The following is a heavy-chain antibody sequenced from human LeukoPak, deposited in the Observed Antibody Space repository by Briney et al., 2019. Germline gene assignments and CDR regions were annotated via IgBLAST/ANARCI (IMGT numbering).Heavy chain of an antibody. CDR1: GFTFSSYS. CDR2: ISSSCSYI. V-gene: IGHV3-21*01. CDR3: ARSRFYDILTGRDAFDI. Sequence: PGGALRLSCAASGFTFSSYSMNWVRQAPGKGREWVSSISSSCSYIYYAGSVHGRFTISKDNTQNSLYLQLNSLGAEDTAVYYCARSRFYDILTGRDAFDIWGRGTMVTVSS. J-gene: IGHJ3*02. D-gene: IGHD3-9*01.